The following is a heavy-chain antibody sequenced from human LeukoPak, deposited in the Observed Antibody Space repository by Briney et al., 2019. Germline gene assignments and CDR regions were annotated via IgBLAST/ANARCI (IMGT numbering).Heavy chain of an antibody. CDR3: ARDRIVVPPLPYYYYYGMDV. V-gene: IGHV1-18*01. Sequence: ASVKVSCKASGYTFTSYGISWVRQAPGQGLAWMGWISAYNGNTNYAQKLQGRVTMTTDTSTSTAYMELRSLRSDDTAVYYCARDRIVVPPLPYYYYYGMDVWGQGTTVTVSS. CDR2: ISAYNGNT. D-gene: IGHD2-2*01. J-gene: IGHJ6*02. CDR1: GYTFTSYG.